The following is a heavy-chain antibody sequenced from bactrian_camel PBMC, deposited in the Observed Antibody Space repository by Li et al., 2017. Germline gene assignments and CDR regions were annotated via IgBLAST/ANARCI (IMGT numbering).Heavy chain of an antibody. Sequence: VQLVESGGGSVQAGGSLRLSCANSGFTFCNYEMSWYRQAPGKEREAVASIFSAGGSTYYADSVQGRSTISQNNAKDTVYLQMESLKFEDTAVYYCALAVPCMGWSMPTPKASDFGYWGQGTQVTVS. J-gene: IGHJ6*01. D-gene: IGHD6*01. V-gene: IGHV3S40*01. CDR2: IFSAGGST. CDR1: GFTFCNYE. CDR3: ALAVPCMGWSMPTPKASDFGY.